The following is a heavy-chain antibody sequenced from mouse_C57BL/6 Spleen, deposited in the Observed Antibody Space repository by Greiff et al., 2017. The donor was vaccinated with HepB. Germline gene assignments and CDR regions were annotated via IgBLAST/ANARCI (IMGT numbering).Heavy chain of an antibody. CDR2: IYPGSGST. Sequence: QVQLQQPGAELVKPGASVKMSCKASGYTFTSYWITWVKQRPGQGLEWIGDIYPGSGSTNYNEKFKSKATLTVDISSSTAYMQLSSLTSEDSAVYYCARGDYDDYDAVFAYWGQGTLVTVSA. D-gene: IGHD2-4*01. CDR3: ARGDYDDYDAVFAY. CDR1: GYTFTSYW. J-gene: IGHJ3*01. V-gene: IGHV1-55*01.